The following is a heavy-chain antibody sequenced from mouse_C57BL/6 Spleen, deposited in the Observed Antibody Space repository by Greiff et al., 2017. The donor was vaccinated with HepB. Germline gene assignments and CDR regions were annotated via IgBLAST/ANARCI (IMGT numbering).Heavy chain of an antibody. V-gene: IGHV5-6*01. D-gene: IGHD1-1*01. CDR3: ARDTDYYGFAY. CDR2: ISSGGSYT. CDR1: GFTFSSYG. J-gene: IGHJ3*01. Sequence: EVMLVESGGDLVKPGGSLKLSCAASGFTFSSYGMSWVRQTPDKRLEWVATISSGGSYTYYPDSVKGRFTISRDNAKNTLYLQMSSLKSEDTAMYYCARDTDYYGFAYWGQGTLVTVYA.